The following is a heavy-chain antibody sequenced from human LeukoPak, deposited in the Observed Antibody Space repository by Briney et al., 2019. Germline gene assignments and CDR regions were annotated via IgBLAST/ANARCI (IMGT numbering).Heavy chain of an antibody. CDR3: ASAGGMTTVVTPFVY. CDR1: GGSISSYY. D-gene: IGHD4-23*01. Sequence: SETLSLTCTDSGGSISSYYWSWIRQPAGKGGEWLGGIYTSGSTNYNPSLKSRVTISVDTYKNQFSLKLRSVTAADTAVYYCASAGGMTTVVTPFVYWGQGTLDTVSS. V-gene: IGHV4-4*07. CDR2: IYTSGST. J-gene: IGHJ4*02.